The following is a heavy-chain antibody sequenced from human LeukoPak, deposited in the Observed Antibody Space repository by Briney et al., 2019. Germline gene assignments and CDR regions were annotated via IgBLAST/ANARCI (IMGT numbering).Heavy chain of an antibody. CDR2: IGTAGDT. Sequence: PGGSLRLSCAASGFTFSSYAMHWVRQAPGKGLEWVSAIGTAGDTYYPDSVKGRFTISRVNAKNSLYLQMNSLRAGDTAIYYCARVSRISWSLDYWGQGTLVTVSS. CDR1: GFTFSSYA. CDR3: ARVSRISWSLDY. D-gene: IGHD6-13*01. J-gene: IGHJ4*02. V-gene: IGHV3-13*01.